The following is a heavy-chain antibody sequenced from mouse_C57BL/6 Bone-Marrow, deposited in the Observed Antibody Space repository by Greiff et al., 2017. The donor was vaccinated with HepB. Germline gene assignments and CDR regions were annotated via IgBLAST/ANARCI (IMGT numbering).Heavy chain of an antibody. CDR3: ARLILRPLYFDV. CDR2: IYPSDSET. V-gene: IGHV1-61*01. J-gene: IGHJ1*03. CDR1: GYTFTSYW. D-gene: IGHD1-1*01. Sequence: QVQLQQPGAELVRPGSSVKLSCKASGYTFTSYWMDWVKQRPGQGLEWIGNIYPSDSETHYNQKFKDKATLTVDKSSSTAYMQLSSLTSEDSAVYYCARLILRPLYFDVWGTGTTVTVSS.